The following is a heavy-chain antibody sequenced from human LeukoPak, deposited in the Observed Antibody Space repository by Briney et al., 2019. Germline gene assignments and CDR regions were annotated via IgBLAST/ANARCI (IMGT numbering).Heavy chain of an antibody. J-gene: IGHJ3*02. Sequence: SETLSLTCTVSGGSISTYFWSWIRQPPGKGLEWIGYIYYSGSTNYNPSLKRRVTISLDTSKNQSSLKLSSVTAADTAVYYCARVKSSMIVPDAFDIWGQGTMVTVSS. V-gene: IGHV4-59*01. D-gene: IGHD3-22*01. CDR1: GGSISTYF. CDR2: IYYSGST. CDR3: ARVKSSMIVPDAFDI.